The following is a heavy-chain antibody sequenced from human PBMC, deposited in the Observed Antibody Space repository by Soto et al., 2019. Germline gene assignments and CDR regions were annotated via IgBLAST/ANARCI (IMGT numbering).Heavy chain of an antibody. D-gene: IGHD4-17*01. Sequence: PGGSLRLSCAASGFTFSSYGMHWVRQAPGKGLEWVAVISYDGSNKYYADSVKGRFTISRDNSKNTLYLQMNSLRAEDTAVYYCAKDGDYGDPSDYFYYMDVWGKGTTVTVSS. J-gene: IGHJ6*03. V-gene: IGHV3-30*18. CDR1: GFTFSSYG. CDR2: ISYDGSNK. CDR3: AKDGDYGDPSDYFYYMDV.